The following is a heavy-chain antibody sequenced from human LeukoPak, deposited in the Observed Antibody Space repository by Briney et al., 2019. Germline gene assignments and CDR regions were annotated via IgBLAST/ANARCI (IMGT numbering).Heavy chain of an antibody. J-gene: IGHJ4*02. V-gene: IGHV1-18*01. D-gene: IGHD3-3*01. CDR2: ITTYNGNT. Sequence: ASVKVSCKASGYTFRDFGIGWVRQAPGQGLEWMGWITTYNGNTNYIQKLQGRVTMTTDTSTSTAYMELRSLRSDDTAAYYCARGPYYDSWSGAGCWGQGTLVTVSS. CDR3: ARGPYYDSWSGAGC. CDR1: GYTFRDFG.